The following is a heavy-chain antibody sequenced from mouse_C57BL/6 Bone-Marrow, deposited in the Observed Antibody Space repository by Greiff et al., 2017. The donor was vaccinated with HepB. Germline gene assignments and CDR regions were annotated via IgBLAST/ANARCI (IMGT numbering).Heavy chain of an antibody. D-gene: IGHD2-4*01. V-gene: IGHV3-6*01. CDR1: GYSITSGYY. CDR3: ARGDYDEGYFDY. Sequence: ESGPGLVKPSQSLSLTCSVTGYSITSGYYWNWIRQFPGNKLEWMGYISYDGSNNYNPSLKNRISITRDTSKNQFFLKLNSVTTEDTATYYCARGDYDEGYFDYWGQGTTLTVSS. J-gene: IGHJ2*01. CDR2: ISYDGSN.